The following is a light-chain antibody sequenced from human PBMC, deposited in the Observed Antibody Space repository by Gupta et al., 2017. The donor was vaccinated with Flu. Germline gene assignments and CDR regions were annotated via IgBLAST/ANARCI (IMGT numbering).Light chain of an antibody. CDR2: QDT. J-gene: IGLJ1*01. CDR1: KLGNKY. CDR3: QTWDRSTAF. Sequence: YELTQPPSVSVSPGQTARITCSGDKLGNKYVYWYQQKAGQSPLLLIYQDTKRPSGTPERFSGSNSGNTATLTISGTQAMDEADYYCQTWDRSTAFFGAGTKVTVL. V-gene: IGLV3-1*01.